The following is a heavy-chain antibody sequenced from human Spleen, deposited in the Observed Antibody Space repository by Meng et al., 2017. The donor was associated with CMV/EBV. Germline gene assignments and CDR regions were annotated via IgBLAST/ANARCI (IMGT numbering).Heavy chain of an antibody. CDR1: GLTVGSNY. D-gene: IGHD3-10*01. CDR2: IYHGGTT. CDR3: ARGRYGSELF. Sequence: GESLKISCVASGLTVGSNYLTWVRQAPGKGLAWVSLIYHGGTTKYADSVKGRFTISTDISENTLHLLMTSLRTEDTATYYCARGRYGSELFWGRGTLVTVSS. V-gene: IGHV3-66*02. J-gene: IGHJ4*02.